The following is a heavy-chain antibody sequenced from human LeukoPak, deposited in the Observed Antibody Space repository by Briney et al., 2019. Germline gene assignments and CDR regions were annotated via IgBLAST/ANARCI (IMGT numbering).Heavy chain of an antibody. CDR2: ISAYNGNT. CDR1: GYTFTIYG. D-gene: IGHD2-2*01. J-gene: IGHJ6*02. V-gene: IGHV1-18*01. Sequence: ASVKVSCKASGYTFTIYGISWVRQAPGQGLEWMGWISAYNGNTNYAQKLQGRVTMTTDTSTSTAYMELRSLRSDDTAVYYCALVPAAMSGYYYGMDVWGQGTTVTVSS. CDR3: ALVPAAMSGYYYGMDV.